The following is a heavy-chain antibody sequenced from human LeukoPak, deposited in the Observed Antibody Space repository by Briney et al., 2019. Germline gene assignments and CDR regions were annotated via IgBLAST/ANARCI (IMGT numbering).Heavy chain of an antibody. CDR1: GGSISSGGYY. V-gene: IGHV4-31*03. Sequence: SQTLSLTSTVSGGSISSGGYYRSSIRQHPGKGLEWIGYIYYSGSTYYTPSLKSRVTIAVDTSKNQFSLKLSSVTAADTAVYYCARWSVDAGSPVINWFDPWGQGTLVTVSS. CDR2: IYYSGST. J-gene: IGHJ5*02. D-gene: IGHD3-10*01. CDR3: ARWSVDAGSPVINWFDP.